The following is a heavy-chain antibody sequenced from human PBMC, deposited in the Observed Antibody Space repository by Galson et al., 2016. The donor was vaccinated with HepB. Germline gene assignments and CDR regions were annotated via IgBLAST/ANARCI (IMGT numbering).Heavy chain of an antibody. CDR2: ISGGSSYI. CDR3: ASEPVRLDDLLTGPPKNPDY. V-gene: IGHV3-21*01. Sequence: SLRLSCAASGFTFRTYTMNWVRQAPGKGLEWVSAISGGSSYIFYADSVKGRFTISRDNAKNAVYLQVNSLRAEDTALYYCASEPVRLDDLLTGPPKNPDYWGQGTLVTVSS. CDR1: GFTFRTYT. D-gene: IGHD3-9*01. J-gene: IGHJ4*02.